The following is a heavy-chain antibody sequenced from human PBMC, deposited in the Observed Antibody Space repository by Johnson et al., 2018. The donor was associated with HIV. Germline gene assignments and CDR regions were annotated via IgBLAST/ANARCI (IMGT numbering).Heavy chain of an antibody. CDR1: GFTFSDYY. V-gene: IGHV3-11*04. Sequence: VQLVESGGGLVKPGGSLRLSCAASGFTFSDYYMSWIRQAPGKGLEWVSYISSSGSTIYYADSVKGRFTISRDNSKNTLFLQMNRLRPEDTAVYHCARDPIAFRNYYGSGSAFDIWGQGTMVTVSS. CDR3: ARDPIAFRNYYGSGSAFDI. CDR2: ISSSGSTI. J-gene: IGHJ3*02. D-gene: IGHD3-10*01.